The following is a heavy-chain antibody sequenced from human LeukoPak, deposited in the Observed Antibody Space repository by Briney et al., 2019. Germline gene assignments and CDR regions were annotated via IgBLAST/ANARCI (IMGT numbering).Heavy chain of an antibody. CDR1: GYTFTSYD. CDR2: MNPNSGNT. Sequence: ASVKVSCKASGYTFTSYDINWVRQATGQGLEWMGWMNPNSGNTGYAQKFQGRVTMTRNTSISTAYMELSSLRSEDTAVYYCARAITMIVVVNEGNWFDPWGQGTLVTVSS. J-gene: IGHJ5*02. CDR3: ARAITMIVVVNEGNWFDP. V-gene: IGHV1-8*01. D-gene: IGHD3-22*01.